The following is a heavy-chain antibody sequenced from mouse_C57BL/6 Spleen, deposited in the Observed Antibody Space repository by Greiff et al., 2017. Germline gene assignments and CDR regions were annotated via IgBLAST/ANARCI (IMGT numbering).Heavy chain of an antibody. J-gene: IGHJ1*03. D-gene: IGHD1-1*01. Sequence: QVQLQQPGAELVKPGASVKMSCKASGYTFTSYWITWVKQRPGQGLEWIGDIYPGSGSTNYNEKFKSKATLTVDTSSSTAYMPLSSLTSEDSAVYYCAEVYCSTFGYFDVWGTGTTVTVSS. CDR3: AEVYCSTFGYFDV. V-gene: IGHV1-55*01. CDR2: IYPGSGST. CDR1: GYTFTSYW.